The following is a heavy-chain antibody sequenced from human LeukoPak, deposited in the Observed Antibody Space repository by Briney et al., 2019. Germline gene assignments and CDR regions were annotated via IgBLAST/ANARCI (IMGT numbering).Heavy chain of an antibody. CDR2: ITGSGGTT. V-gene: IGHV3-23*01. Sequence: GGSLRLSCAASGFTFSSHWMTWVRQAPGKGLNWVSTITGSGGTTYYADSVKGRFTISRDNSKNTLFLQMHSLRAEDTAIYYCAKHATEGGSSSTSSWDYWGQGTLVTVSS. J-gene: IGHJ4*02. D-gene: IGHD2-2*01. CDR1: GFTFSSHW. CDR3: AKHATEGGSSSTSSWDY.